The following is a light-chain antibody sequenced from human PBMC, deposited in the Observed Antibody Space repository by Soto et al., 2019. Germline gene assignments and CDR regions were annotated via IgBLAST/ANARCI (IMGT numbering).Light chain of an antibody. CDR3: HQYSNWHPLT. CDR2: GAS. CDR1: QSVVTN. J-gene: IGKJ1*01. V-gene: IGKV3-15*01. Sequence: DIVMTQSPATLSVSRGERATLSCRASQSVVTNLAWYQQKPGQAPSLLIYGASTRATRIPARLSRSGSGTACLLTISRLLSKDFAGYYCHQYSNWHPLTFGLETKVQVK.